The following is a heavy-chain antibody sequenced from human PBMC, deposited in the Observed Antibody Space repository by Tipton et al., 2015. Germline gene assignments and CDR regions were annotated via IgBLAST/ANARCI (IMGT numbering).Heavy chain of an antibody. CDR2: ISHSGNT. Sequence: TLSFTCAVSAYSISSDYYWGWIRQPPGKGLEWIGSISHSGNTYYNPSLKSRVTISLNTSKNQFSLKMSSVTAADTAVYFCARDLEHGMDVWGQGTTVTVS. V-gene: IGHV4-38-2*02. J-gene: IGHJ6*02. CDR3: ARDLEHGMDV. CDR1: AYSISSDYY.